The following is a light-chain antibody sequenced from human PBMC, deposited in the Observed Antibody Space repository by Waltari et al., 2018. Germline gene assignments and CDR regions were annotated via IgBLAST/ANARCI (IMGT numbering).Light chain of an antibody. V-gene: IGLV2-14*03. Sequence: QSALTQPASVSGSPGQSITIPCTGTSSDVGGYNYVSWYQQYPGKAPKLMIYDVSNRPSGVSNRFSGSKSGNTASLTISGLQAEDEADYYCTSYTSSRTRVFGGGTKLTVL. CDR2: DVS. J-gene: IGLJ3*02. CDR3: TSYTSSRTRV. CDR1: SSDVGGYNY.